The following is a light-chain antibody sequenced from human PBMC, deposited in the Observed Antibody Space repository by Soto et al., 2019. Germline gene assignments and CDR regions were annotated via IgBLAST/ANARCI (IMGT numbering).Light chain of an antibody. CDR2: DAS. Sequence: EIVLTQSPATLSLSPVERATLSCRANQYVGSYLAWYQLRPGQGPRLLIFDASSRATGIPDRVSGSGSGTDFTLTISRLEPEDFAVYYCQQRASWPLTFGGGTKVEIK. V-gene: IGKV3-11*01. CDR1: QYVGSY. J-gene: IGKJ4*01. CDR3: QQRASWPLT.